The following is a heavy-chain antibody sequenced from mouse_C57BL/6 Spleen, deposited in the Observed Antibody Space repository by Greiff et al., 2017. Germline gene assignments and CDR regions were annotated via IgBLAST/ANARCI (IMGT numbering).Heavy chain of an antibody. CDR2: INPSDSET. D-gene: IGHD4-1*01. Sequence: VKQPCNASGYAFTSYWMACVNQRPGQGLDWIGNINPSDSETHYNQKFKDKATLTVDESSSTAYMQLSSLTSEDSAVYYCARGVTGGGNSWGQGTTLTVAS. CDR3: ARGVTGGGNS. CDR1: GYAFTSYW. J-gene: IGHJ2*01. V-gene: IGHV1-61*01.